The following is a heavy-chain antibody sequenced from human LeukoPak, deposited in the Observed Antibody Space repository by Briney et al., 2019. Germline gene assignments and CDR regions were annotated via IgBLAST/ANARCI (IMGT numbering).Heavy chain of an antibody. CDR2: ISSRSSCI. J-gene: IGHJ3*02. D-gene: IGHD1-26*01. Sequence: GGSLRLSCTASGFTFSTYTMNWVRQAPGKGLEWVSSISSRSSCIYYADSVKGRFTISRDNAKNSLYLQMNSLRAEDTAVYPCARGGSYLSACDIWRQGTMVTVSS. CDR3: ARGGSYLSACDI. CDR1: GFTFSTYT. V-gene: IGHV3-21*01.